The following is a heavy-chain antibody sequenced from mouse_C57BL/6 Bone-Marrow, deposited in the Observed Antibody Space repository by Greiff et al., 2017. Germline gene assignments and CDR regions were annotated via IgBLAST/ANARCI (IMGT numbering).Heavy chain of an antibody. D-gene: IGHD1-1*01. V-gene: IGHV14-4*01. CDR2: IDPENGDT. CDR3: THVGNIYWYFVY. J-gene: IGHJ2*01. Sequence: EVKLVESGAELVRPGASVKLSCTASGFNIKDDYMHWVKQRPEQGLEWIGWIDPENGDTEYASKFQGKATIPADTSSNTAYLQLSRLTSEDTAVYYCTHVGNIYWYFVYWGQGTTLTDSS. CDR1: GFNIKDDY.